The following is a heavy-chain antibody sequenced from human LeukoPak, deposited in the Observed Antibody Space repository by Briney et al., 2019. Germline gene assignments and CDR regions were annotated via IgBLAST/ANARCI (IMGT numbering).Heavy chain of an antibody. V-gene: IGHV3-7*01. CDR3: ARDNLYCSSTSCYPGPNDY. CDR1: GFTFSSYW. D-gene: IGHD2-2*01. CDR2: IKQDGSEK. Sequence: GGSLRLSCAASGFTFSSYWMSWVRQAPGKGREWVANIKQDGSEKYYVDSVKGRFTISRDNAKNSLYLQMNSLRAEDTAVYYCARDNLYCSSTSCYPGPNDYWGQGTLVTVSS. J-gene: IGHJ4*02.